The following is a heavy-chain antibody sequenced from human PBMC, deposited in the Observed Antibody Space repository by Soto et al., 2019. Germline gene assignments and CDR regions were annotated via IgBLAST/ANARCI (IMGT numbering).Heavy chain of an antibody. CDR2: IYSGGST. CDR3: ARASRKYDDSSGYLYYFDY. J-gene: IGHJ4*02. V-gene: IGHV3-66*01. D-gene: IGHD3-22*01. Sequence: EVQLVESGGGLVQPGGSLRLSCAASGFTVSSNYMSWVRQAPGKGLEWVSVIYSGGSTYYADSVKGRFTISRDNSKNTRYRQMNSRRAEDTAVYYCARASRKYDDSSGYLYYFDYWGQGTLVTVSS. CDR1: GFTVSSNY.